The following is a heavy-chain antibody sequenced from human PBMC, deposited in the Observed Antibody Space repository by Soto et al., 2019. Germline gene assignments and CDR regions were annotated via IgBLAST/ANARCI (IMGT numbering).Heavy chain of an antibody. CDR2: IYHSGST. CDR3: ARYGDYPYFDS. V-gene: IGHV4-4*02. J-gene: IGHJ4*02. Sequence: QVQLQESGPGLMKPSGTLSLTCAVSGGSITSGNWWNWVRQPPGKGLEWIGEIYHSGSTNYNPSRKSRVTISVDKSKSHFSLRLTSVTAADTAVYYCARYGDYPYFDSWGQGTLITVSS. D-gene: IGHD4-17*01. CDR1: GGSITSGNW.